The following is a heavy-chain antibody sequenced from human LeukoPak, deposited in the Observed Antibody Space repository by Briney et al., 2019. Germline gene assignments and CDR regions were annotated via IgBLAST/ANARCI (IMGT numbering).Heavy chain of an antibody. CDR2: FDPEDGET. CDR1: GYTLTELS. D-gene: IGHD3-22*01. J-gene: IGHJ4*02. CDR3: ATEPAAPYYYDSSGGLDY. Sequence: ASVKVSCKVSGYTLTELSMHWVRQAHGKGLEWMGGFDPEDGETIYAQKFQGRVTMTEDTSTDTAYMELSSLRSEDTAVYYCATEPAAPYYYDSSGGLDYWGQGALVTVSS. V-gene: IGHV1-24*01.